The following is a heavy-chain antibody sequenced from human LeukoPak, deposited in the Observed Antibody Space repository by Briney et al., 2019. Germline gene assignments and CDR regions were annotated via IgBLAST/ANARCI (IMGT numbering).Heavy chain of an antibody. CDR1: GFTFSNYG. CDR3: AKAVAGIGGY. V-gene: IGHV3-23*01. Sequence: PGGSLRLSCAASGFTFSNYGMSWIRQAPGKGLEWVSGISGSGDGTSYADSVKGRFTISRDNSKNTLYLQMNSLRAEDTAIYYCAKAVAGIGGYWGQGTLVTVSS. CDR2: ISGSGDGT. J-gene: IGHJ4*02. D-gene: IGHD6-19*01.